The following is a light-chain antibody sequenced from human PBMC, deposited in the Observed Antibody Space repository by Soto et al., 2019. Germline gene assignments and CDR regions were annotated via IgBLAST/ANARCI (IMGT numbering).Light chain of an antibody. V-gene: IGKV3-15*01. Sequence: EIMMTQSPATLSVSPGERVTLSCRASQTISSNLAWYQQKPGQAPRLLIHGASSRASGVPDRFRGSGSGTDFTLTISSLQSEDFAVYYCQQYHNWPPQYTFSQGTKLQIK. CDR1: QTISSN. J-gene: IGKJ2*01. CDR3: QQYHNWPPQYT. CDR2: GAS.